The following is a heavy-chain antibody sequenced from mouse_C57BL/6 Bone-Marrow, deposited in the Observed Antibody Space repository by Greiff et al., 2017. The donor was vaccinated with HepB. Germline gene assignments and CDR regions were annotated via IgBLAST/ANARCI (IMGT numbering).Heavy chain of an antibody. V-gene: IGHV5-17*01. CDR2: ISSGSSTI. J-gene: IGHJ3*01. CDR1: GFTFSDYG. CDR3: ARSSFPAWFAY. Sequence: EVKLMESGGGLVKPGGSLKLSCAASGFTFSDYGMHWVRQAPEKGLEWVAYISSGSSTIYYADTVKGRFTISRDNAKNTLFLQMTSLRSEDTAMYYCARSSFPAWFAYWGQGTLVTVSA.